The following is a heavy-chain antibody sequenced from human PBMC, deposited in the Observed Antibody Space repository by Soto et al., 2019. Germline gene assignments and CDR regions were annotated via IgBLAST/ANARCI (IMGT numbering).Heavy chain of an antibody. V-gene: IGHV3-33*08. CDR2: IWYDGVNK. Sequence: PGGSLRLSCAASGFSFRSYAMHWVRQAPGKGLGWVAVIWYDGVNKYYADSVKGRFTISRDNSNNTLYVQMNSLKAEDTAVYYCVRDPYLPTAGRLASLHYWGPGTLVTVSS. D-gene: IGHD4-4*01. J-gene: IGHJ4*02. CDR3: VRDPYLPTAGRLASLHY. CDR1: GFSFRSYA.